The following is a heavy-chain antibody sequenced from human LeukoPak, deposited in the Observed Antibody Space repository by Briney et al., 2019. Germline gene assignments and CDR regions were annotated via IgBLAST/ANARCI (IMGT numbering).Heavy chain of an antibody. V-gene: IGHV4-4*07. J-gene: IGHJ5*02. D-gene: IGHD2-15*01. CDR3: ARDQRYCSGGSCLYNWFDP. CDR2: IYTSGST. CDR1: GGSISSYY. Sequence: PSETLSLTCTVSGGSISSYYWCWIRQPAGKGLEWIGRIYTSGSTNYIPSLKSRVTTSVDTSKNQFSLKLSSVTAADTAVYYCARDQRYCSGGSCLYNWFDPWGQGTLVTVSS.